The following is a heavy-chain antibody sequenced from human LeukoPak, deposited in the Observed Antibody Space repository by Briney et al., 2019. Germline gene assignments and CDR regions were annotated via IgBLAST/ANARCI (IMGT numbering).Heavy chain of an antibody. J-gene: IGHJ4*02. CDR2: IYHSGST. Sequence: SETLSLTCAVSGYSISSGYYWGWIRQPPGKGLEWIGSIYHSGSTYYNPSLKSRVTISVDTSKNQFSLKLSSVTAADTAVYYCARAKALIVVVPAAYYFGYWGQGTLVTVSS. D-gene: IGHD2-2*01. V-gene: IGHV4-38-2*01. CDR3: ARAKALIVVVPAAYYFGY. CDR1: GYSISSGYY.